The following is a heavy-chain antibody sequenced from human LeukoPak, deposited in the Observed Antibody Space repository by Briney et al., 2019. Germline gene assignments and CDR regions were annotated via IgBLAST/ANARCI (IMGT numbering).Heavy chain of an antibody. CDR2: IIPILGIA. CDR3: ARGIAVAGLGYFDY. Sequence: ASVKVSCKASGGTFSSYAISWVRQAPGQGLEWMGRIIPILGIANYAQKFQGRVTITADKSTSTAYMELSSLRSEDRAVYYCARGIAVAGLGYFDYWGQGTLVTVSS. V-gene: IGHV1-69*04. D-gene: IGHD6-19*01. J-gene: IGHJ4*02. CDR1: GGTFSSYA.